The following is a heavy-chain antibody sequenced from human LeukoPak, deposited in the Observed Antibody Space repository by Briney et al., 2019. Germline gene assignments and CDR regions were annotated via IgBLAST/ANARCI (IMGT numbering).Heavy chain of an antibody. D-gene: IGHD1-14*01. Sequence: GGSLRLSCAASGFTFDDYAMHWVRQAPGKGLEWVSGISWNSGTIGYADSVRGRFTISRDNAKNSLYLQMKSLRAEDMAFYYCAKSTSIGITTPMDVWGKGTTVTVSS. CDR1: GFTFDDYA. CDR2: ISWNSGTI. V-gene: IGHV3-9*03. J-gene: IGHJ6*03. CDR3: AKSTSIGITTPMDV.